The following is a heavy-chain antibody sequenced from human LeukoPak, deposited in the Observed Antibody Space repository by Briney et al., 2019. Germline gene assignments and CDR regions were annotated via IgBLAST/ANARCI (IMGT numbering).Heavy chain of an antibody. Sequence: KPSETLSLTCTVSGGSISSYYWSWIRQPPGKGLEWIGYIYYSGSTNYNPSLKSRVTISVDTSKNQFSLKLSSVTAVDTAVYYCASVSWEGFWSGYSSYYYYGMDVWGQGTTVTVSS. CDR2: IYYSGST. V-gene: IGHV4-59*01. CDR3: ASVSWEGFWSGYSSYYYYGMDV. J-gene: IGHJ6*02. D-gene: IGHD3-3*01. CDR1: GGSISSYY.